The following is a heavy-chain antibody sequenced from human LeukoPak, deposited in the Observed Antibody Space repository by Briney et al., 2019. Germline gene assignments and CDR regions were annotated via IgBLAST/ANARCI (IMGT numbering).Heavy chain of an antibody. D-gene: IGHD3-3*01. CDR2: ISGSGGST. CDR3: AKEGGDWRFLEWSHNYYYGMDV. CDR1: GFTFSSYA. J-gene: IGHJ6*02. V-gene: IGHV3-23*01. Sequence: QPGGSLRLSCAASGFTFSSYAMSWVRQAPGKGLEWVSAISGSGGSTYYADSVKGRFTISRDNSKNTLYLQMNSLRAEDTAVYYCAKEGGDWRFLEWSHNYYYGMDVWGQGTTVTVSS.